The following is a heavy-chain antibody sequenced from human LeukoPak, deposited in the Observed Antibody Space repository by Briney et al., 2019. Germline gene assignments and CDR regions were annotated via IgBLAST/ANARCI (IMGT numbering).Heavy chain of an antibody. CDR2: INHSGST. J-gene: IGHJ4*02. CDR3: ARDPSGYDH. CDR1: GGSFSGYY. V-gene: IGHV4-34*01. Sequence: PSETLSLTCAVYGGSFSGYYWSWIRQPPGKGLEWIGEINHSGSTNYNPSLKSRVTISVDTSKNQFSLKLSSVTAADTAVYYCARDPSGYDHWGQGTLVTVSS. D-gene: IGHD5-12*01.